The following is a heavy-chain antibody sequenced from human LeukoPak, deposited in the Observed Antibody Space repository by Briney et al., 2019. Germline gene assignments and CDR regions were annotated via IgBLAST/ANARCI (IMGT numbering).Heavy chain of an antibody. CDR1: GFTFSSYS. CDR3: AREEEWELPDY. J-gene: IGHJ4*02. V-gene: IGHV3-21*01. CDR2: ISSSSSYI. D-gene: IGHD1-26*01. Sequence: PGGSLRLSCAASGFTFSSYSMNWVRQAPGKGLEWVSSISSSSSYIYYADSVKGRFTISRDNSKSTLYLQMSSLRLEDTAVYYCAREEEWELPDYWGQGTLVTVSS.